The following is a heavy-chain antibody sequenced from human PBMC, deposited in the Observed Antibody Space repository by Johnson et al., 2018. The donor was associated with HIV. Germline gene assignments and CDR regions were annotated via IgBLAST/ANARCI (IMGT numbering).Heavy chain of an antibody. Sequence: VQLVESGGGVVQPGRSLRLPCAASGFTLDDYGMAWVRQAPGKGLEWVSGINWNGGSTGYADSVKGRFTISRDNAKNSLYLQMNSLRAEDTAVYYCARYGYRPEAAFDIWGQGTMVTVSS. D-gene: IGHD5-24*01. CDR3: ARYGYRPEAAFDI. CDR1: GFTLDDYG. J-gene: IGHJ3*02. V-gene: IGHV3-20*04. CDR2: INWNGGST.